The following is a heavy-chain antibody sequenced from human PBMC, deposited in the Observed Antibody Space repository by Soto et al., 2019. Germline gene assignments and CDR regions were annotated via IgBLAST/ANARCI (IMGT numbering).Heavy chain of an antibody. CDR2: IIPIFGTA. V-gene: IGHV1-69*12. Sequence: QVQLVQSGAEVKKPGSSVKVSCKASGGTFSSYAISWVRQAPGQGLEWMGGIIPIFGTANYAQKFQGRVTITADESTSTAYMELSSLRSEDTAVYYCARDLRYRVIAATYYYGMDVWGKGTTVTVSS. CDR1: GGTFSSYA. CDR3: ARDLRYRVIAATYYYGMDV. J-gene: IGHJ6*04. D-gene: IGHD6-6*01.